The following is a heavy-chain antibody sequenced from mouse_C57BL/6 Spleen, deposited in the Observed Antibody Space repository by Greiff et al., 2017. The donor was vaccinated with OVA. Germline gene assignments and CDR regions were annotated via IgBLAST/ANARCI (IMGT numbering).Heavy chain of an antibody. V-gene: IGHV3-6*01. D-gene: IGHD2-3*01. J-gene: IGHJ3*01. CDR2: ISYDGSN. CDR1: GYSITSGYY. Sequence: EVKLVESGPGLVKPSQSLSLSCSVTGYSITSGYYWNWIRQFPGNKQEWLGYISYDGSNNYNPSLKNRISITRDTSKNQFFLKLNSVTTEDAATYYCAKKFYDGYPAWFAYWGQGTLVTVSA. CDR3: AKKFYDGYPAWFAY.